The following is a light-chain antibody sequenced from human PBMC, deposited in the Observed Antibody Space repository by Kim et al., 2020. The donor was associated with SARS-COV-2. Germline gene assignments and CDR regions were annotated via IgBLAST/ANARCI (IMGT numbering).Light chain of an antibody. CDR1: SDKIGSAY. Sequence: KTVTLSCTPSSDKIGSAYVQWYQQRPGSAPTTVISEDNQRPSGVPDRFSGSIDRSSNSASLTISGLKSEDEADYYCQSYDNNYRAVFGGGTQLTVL. CDR2: EDN. V-gene: IGLV6-57*03. CDR3: QSYDNNYRAV. J-gene: IGLJ2*01.